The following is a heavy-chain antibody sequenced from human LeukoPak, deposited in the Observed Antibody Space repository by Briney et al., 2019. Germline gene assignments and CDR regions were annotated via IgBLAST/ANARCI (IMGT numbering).Heavy chain of an antibody. D-gene: IGHD2-2*01. CDR2: ISGSGGST. Sequence: GGSLRLSCAASGFTFSSYATSWVRQAPGKGLEWVSVISGSGGSTYYADSVKGRFTISRDNSKNTLYLQMNSLRAEDTAVYYCANLPEGYCSSTSCPYYFDYWGQGTLVTVSS. CDR1: GFTFSSYA. CDR3: ANLPEGYCSSTSCPYYFDY. V-gene: IGHV3-23*01. J-gene: IGHJ4*02.